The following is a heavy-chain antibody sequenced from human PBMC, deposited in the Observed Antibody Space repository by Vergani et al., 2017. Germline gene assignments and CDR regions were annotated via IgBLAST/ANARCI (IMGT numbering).Heavy chain of an antibody. Sequence: QVQLQESGPGLVKPSETLSLTCTVSGGSISSYYWSWIRQPPGKGLEWIGYIYYSGSTKYNPSLKSRVTISVDTSKNQFSLKLSSVTAADTAVYYCARERITMVRGVMAFAFDIWGQGTMVTVSS. CDR2: IYYSGST. J-gene: IGHJ3*02. D-gene: IGHD3-10*01. CDR3: ARERITMVRGVMAFAFDI. CDR1: GGSISSYY. V-gene: IGHV4-59*01.